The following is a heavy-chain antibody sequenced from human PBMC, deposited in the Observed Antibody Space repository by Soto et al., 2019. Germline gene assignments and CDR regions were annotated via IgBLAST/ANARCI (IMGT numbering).Heavy chain of an antibody. J-gene: IGHJ6*02. Sequence: QVQLVQAGAEVKKPGASVKVSCKASGYTFHSYGISCVRHPPGQGLEWMGGISAYNGNTNQAQQIQGRVTMTTDTSTSTADMEQRSLRSEDTAVYYCARDGGDPIAAAAALYYYYYGMDVWGQGTTVTVSS. D-gene: IGHD6-13*01. CDR2: ISAYNGNT. V-gene: IGHV1-18*01. CDR1: GYTFHSYG. CDR3: ARDGGDPIAAAAALYYYYYGMDV.